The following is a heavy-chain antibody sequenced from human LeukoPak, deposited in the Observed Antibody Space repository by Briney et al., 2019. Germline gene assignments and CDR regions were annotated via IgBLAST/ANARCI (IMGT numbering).Heavy chain of an antibody. CDR1: GFTFSSYA. CDR3: AKCWSGSSGWFQDY. V-gene: IGHV3-23*01. CDR2: ISGSGGST. Sequence: PGGSLRLSCAASGFTFSSYAMSRVRQAPGKGLEWVSAISGSGGSTYYADSVKGRFTISRDNSKNTLYLQMNSLRAEDTAVYYCAKCWSGSSGWFQDYWGQGTLVTVSS. J-gene: IGHJ4*02. D-gene: IGHD6-19*01.